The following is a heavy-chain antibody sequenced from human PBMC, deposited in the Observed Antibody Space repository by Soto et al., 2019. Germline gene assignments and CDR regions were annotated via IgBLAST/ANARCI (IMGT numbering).Heavy chain of an antibody. Sequence: QVQMVQSGTEVKKPGTSVKVSCQAFTTHWVHWVRQAPGQGLEWVGVINPSGSRTLSAQKFQGRVPMTRDTSTSTLYMELRSLTSEDTAVYYCVTDNSRQDLAGWFDPWGQGTLVTVSS. J-gene: IGHJ5*02. CDR2: INPSGSRT. CDR1: FTTHW. V-gene: IGHV1-46*01. D-gene: IGHD1-1*01. CDR3: VTDNSRQDLAGWFDP.